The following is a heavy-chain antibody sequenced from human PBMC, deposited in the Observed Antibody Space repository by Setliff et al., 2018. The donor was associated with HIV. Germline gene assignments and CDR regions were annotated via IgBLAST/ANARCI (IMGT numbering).Heavy chain of an antibody. Sequence: ASVKVSCKISGYTLTEVSMHWVRQAPGQGLEWMGWVNPKFGGTLYAQKFRGRVTMTRDMSINTVYLELSSLSSDDTAVYYCARDLSTHWSGYSLGFWGPGTLVTVS. J-gene: IGHJ4*02. D-gene: IGHD3-3*01. V-gene: IGHV1-2*02. CDR2: VNPKFGGT. CDR1: GYTLTEVS. CDR3: ARDLSTHWSGYSLGF.